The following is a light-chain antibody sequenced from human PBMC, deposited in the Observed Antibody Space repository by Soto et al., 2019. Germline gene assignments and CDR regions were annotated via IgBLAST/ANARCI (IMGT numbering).Light chain of an antibody. J-gene: IGKJ1*01. V-gene: IGKV1-39*01. CDR1: QSITTY. CDR2: AAS. Sequence: DIQMTQSPSSLSASVGDRVTITCRASQSITTYLNWYRHKPGKAPKLLICAASSLPSGVPSRFSGSGSGTEFTLNISSLQPDDFATYYCQQYNSHSETFGQGTKVDIK. CDR3: QQYNSHSET.